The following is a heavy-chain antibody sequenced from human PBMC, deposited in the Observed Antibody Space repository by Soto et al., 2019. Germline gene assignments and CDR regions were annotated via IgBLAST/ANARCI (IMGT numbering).Heavy chain of an antibody. V-gene: IGHV3-23*01. J-gene: IGHJ4*02. CDR1: GFIFDTHA. CDR2: ISFGGGTT. Sequence: EVQLLESGGGLVQPGESLRLSCAAFGFIFDTHAMTWVRQAPGKGLEWVSSISFGGGTTNYADSVKGRFTISRDNSKNTLYLQMNSLRAEDTAVYYCAKSFGDILTGYDYWGQGTLVTVSS. CDR3: AKSFGDILTGYDY. D-gene: IGHD3-9*01.